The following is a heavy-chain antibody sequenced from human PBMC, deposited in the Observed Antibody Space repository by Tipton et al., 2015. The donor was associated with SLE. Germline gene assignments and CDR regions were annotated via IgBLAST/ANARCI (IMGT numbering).Heavy chain of an antibody. D-gene: IGHD3-10*01. CDR1: GFTLHDYE. V-gene: IGHV3-48*03. Sequence: SLRLSCAASGFTLHDYEMNWVRQAPGKGLEWLSYISDGGSAIYYADSVKGRFTISRDNAKNSVYLQMNSLRAEDTAVYYCAREGFEVDQGDTITLDAFDIWGQGTLVTVSS. J-gene: IGHJ3*02. CDR3: AREGFEVDQGDTITLDAFDI. CDR2: ISDGGSAI.